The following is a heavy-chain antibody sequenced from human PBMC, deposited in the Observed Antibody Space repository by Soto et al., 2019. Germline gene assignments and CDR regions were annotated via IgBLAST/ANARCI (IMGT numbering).Heavy chain of an antibody. CDR1: GFTFSSHA. CDR2: ITADGAAT. Sequence: TGGSLRLSFAASGFTFSSHAMSWFRQAPEKGLEWVSAITADGAATYYSDSVKGRFTISRDNSKNTVFLQLNSLRAEDTALYFCAQGTRRFTMSWGLGTLVTVSS. D-gene: IGHD3-10*02. J-gene: IGHJ4*02. V-gene: IGHV3-23*01. CDR3: AQGTRRFTMS.